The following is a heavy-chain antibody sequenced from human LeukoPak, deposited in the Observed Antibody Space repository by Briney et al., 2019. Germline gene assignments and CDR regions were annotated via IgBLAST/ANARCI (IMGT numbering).Heavy chain of an antibody. Sequence: TPSETLSLTCTVSGGSISSYYWSWIRQPPGKGLEWIGYIYYSGSTNYNPSLKSRVTISLDTSKNQLSLKLSSVTAADTAVYYCARSKAHLSTSWYGNWFDPWGQGTLVTVSS. D-gene: IGHD2-2*01. CDR1: GGSISSYY. CDR3: ARSKAHLSTSWYGNWFDP. V-gene: IGHV4-59*08. CDR2: IYYSGST. J-gene: IGHJ5*02.